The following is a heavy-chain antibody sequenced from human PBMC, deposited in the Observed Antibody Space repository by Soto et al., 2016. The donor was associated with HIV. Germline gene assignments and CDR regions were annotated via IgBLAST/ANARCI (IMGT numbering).Heavy chain of an antibody. CDR3: ARDPRSSSWYEYYGMDA. Sequence: EVQLVESGGDLVQPGGSLRLSCVASGFAFNTYSMNWVRQAPGKGLEWVSYISSSSSTIYYADSVKGRITISRDNAKNSLYLQMYSLRAEDTAVYYCARDPRSSSWYEYYGMDAWGQGTTVTVSS. V-gene: IGHV3-48*04. CDR1: GFAFNTYS. CDR2: ISSSSSTI. D-gene: IGHD6-13*01. J-gene: IGHJ6*01.